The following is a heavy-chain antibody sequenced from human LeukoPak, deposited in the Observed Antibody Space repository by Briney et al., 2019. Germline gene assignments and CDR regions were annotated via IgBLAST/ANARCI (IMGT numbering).Heavy chain of an antibody. V-gene: IGHV1-69*05. CDR1: GGTFSSYA. D-gene: IGHD6-19*01. CDR2: IIPIFGTA. J-gene: IGHJ4*02. Sequence: GASVKVSCKASGGTFSSYAISWVRQAPGQGLEWMGWIIPIFGTANYAQKFQGRVTITTDESTSTAYMELSSLRSEDTAVYYCARGRSSGWRANYWGQGTLVTVSS. CDR3: ARGRSSGWRANY.